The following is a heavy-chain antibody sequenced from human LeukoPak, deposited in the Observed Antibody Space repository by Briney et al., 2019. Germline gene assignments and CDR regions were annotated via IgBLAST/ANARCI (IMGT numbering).Heavy chain of an antibody. CDR1: GGSISDTSDF. V-gene: IGHV4-39*01. Sequence: KPSETLSLTCTVSGGSISDTSDFWGWIRQPPGKGLEWIGSLYYSDNTYDNPSVSSGNTYYNPSLKSPVTISVDTSKNQFSLKLSSVTAADTAMYYCARRHRSYDSGGHVIDYWGQGTLVTVSS. D-gene: IGHD3-22*01. CDR3: ARRHRSYDSGGHVIDY. CDR2: LYYSDNTYDNPSVSSGNT. J-gene: IGHJ4*02.